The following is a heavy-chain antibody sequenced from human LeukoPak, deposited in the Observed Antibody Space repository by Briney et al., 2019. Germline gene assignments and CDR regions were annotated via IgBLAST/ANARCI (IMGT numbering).Heavy chain of an antibody. V-gene: IGHV1-46*01. J-gene: IGHJ4*02. Sequence: ASVKVSCKASGYTFTSYYIHWVRQAPGQGLEWMGIINTSGGTTTNAQKFQGRVTMTRDTSTSTVYMELSSLRSEDTALHYCARITDYGDSLDYWGQGTLVTVAS. CDR2: INTSGGTT. CDR3: ARITDYGDSLDY. D-gene: IGHD4-17*01. CDR1: GYTFTSYY.